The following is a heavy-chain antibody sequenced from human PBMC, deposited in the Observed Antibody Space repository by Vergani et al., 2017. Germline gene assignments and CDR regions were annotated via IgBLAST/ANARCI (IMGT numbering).Heavy chain of an antibody. Sequence: QVQLVESGGGVVQPGRSLRLSCETSGLMFNNYGMHWVRQAPGKGLEWVAVISSDGSNKHYADSVKGRFTISRDNSQNTLYLQIDSLTAEDTAIYFCVNGYYYDQSGLASFDYWGQGTLVTVSS. CDR2: ISSDGSNK. D-gene: IGHD3-22*01. J-gene: IGHJ4*02. CDR1: GLMFNNYG. V-gene: IGHV3-30*18. CDR3: VNGYYYDQSGLASFDY.